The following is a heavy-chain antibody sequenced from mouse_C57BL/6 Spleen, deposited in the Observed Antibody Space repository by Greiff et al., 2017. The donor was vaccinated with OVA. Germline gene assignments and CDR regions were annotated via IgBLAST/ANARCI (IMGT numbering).Heavy chain of an antibody. J-gene: IGHJ1*03. D-gene: IGHD2-1*01. CDR3: AREGGNYEGWYFDV. CDR2: ISDGGSYT. V-gene: IGHV5-4*01. CDR1: GFTFSSYA. Sequence: EVQRVESGGGLVKPGGSLKLSCAASGFTFSSYAMSWVRQTPEKRLEWVATISDGGSYTYYPDNVKGRFTISRDNAKNNLYLQMSHLKSEDTAMYYCAREGGNYEGWYFDVWGTGTTVTVSS.